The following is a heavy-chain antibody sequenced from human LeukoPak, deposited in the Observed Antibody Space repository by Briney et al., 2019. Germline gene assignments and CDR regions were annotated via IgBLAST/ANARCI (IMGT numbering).Heavy chain of an antibody. D-gene: IGHD3-22*01. Sequence: SSVKVSCKASGYTFTSYGISWVRQAPGQGLEWMGWISAYNGNTNYAQKLQGRVTMTTDTSTSTVYMELRSLRSDDTAVYYCARDPAAYYYDSSAGYAFDIWGQGTMVTVSS. V-gene: IGHV1-18*01. CDR1: GYTFTSYG. J-gene: IGHJ3*02. CDR2: ISAYNGNT. CDR3: ARDPAAYYYDSSAGYAFDI.